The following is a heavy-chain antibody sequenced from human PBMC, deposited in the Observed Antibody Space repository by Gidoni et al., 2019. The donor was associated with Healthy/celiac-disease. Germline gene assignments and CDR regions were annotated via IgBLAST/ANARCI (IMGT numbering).Heavy chain of an antibody. CDR1: GFTLGDYA. J-gene: IGHJ3*02. CDR2: IRSKAYGGTT. V-gene: IGHV3-49*05. CDR3: TRDYGDYGKTDAFDI. Sequence: EVQLVESGGGLVKPGRSLRLSCTASGFTLGDYAMSWFRQAPGKGLEWVGFIRSKAYGGTTEYAASVKGRFTISRDDSKSIAYLQMNSLKTEDTAVYYCTRDYGDYGKTDAFDIWGQGTMVTVSS. D-gene: IGHD4-17*01.